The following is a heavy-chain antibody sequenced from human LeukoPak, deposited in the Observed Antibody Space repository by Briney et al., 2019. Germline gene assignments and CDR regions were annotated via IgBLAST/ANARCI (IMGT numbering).Heavy chain of an antibody. D-gene: IGHD3-9*01. CDR2: IYYSGST. CDR1: GGSISSYY. Sequence: SETLSLTCTVSGGSISSYYWGWIRQPPGKGLEWIGSIYYSGSTYYNPSLKSRVTISVDTSKNQFSLKLSSVTAADTAVYYCARRREYYDILTGYYKGWYFDYWGQGTLVTVSS. V-gene: IGHV4-39*01. CDR3: ARRREYYDILTGYYKGWYFDY. J-gene: IGHJ4*02.